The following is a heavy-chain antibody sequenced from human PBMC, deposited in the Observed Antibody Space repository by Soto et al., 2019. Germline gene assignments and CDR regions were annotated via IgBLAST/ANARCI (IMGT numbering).Heavy chain of an antibody. Sequence: QVQLQESGPGLVKPSQTLSLTCTVSGGSISSGGYYWSWIRQHPGKGLEWIGYIYYSVSTYYNPSPKSRVTISVDTSKNEFSLKLSSVTAADTAVYYCAASWVGCGGFNYYGMDVWGQGTTVTVSS. D-gene: IGHD2-21*01. J-gene: IGHJ6*02. CDR2: IYYSVST. V-gene: IGHV4-31*03. CDR3: AASWVGCGGFNYYGMDV. CDR1: GGSISSGGYY.